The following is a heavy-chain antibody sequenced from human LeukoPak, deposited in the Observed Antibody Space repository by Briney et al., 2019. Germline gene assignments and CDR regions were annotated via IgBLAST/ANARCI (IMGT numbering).Heavy chain of an antibody. CDR1: GFTFTSYA. Sequence: GGSLRLSCAASGFTFTSYAMTWVRQAPGKGLEWVANIKPDGSEGSYVDSVKGRFTISRDNAKNSLFLQMISLRAEDTAVYYCARDRGYKSFDYWGQGALVTVSS. V-gene: IGHV3-7*04. D-gene: IGHD3-10*01. CDR2: IKPDGSEG. J-gene: IGHJ4*02. CDR3: ARDRGYKSFDY.